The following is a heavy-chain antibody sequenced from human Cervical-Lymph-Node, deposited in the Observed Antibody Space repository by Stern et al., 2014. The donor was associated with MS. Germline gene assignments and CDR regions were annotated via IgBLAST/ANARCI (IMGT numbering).Heavy chain of an antibody. V-gene: IGHV3-53*01. CDR3: ARDTSSPERSDW. CDR1: GFTVSRDY. J-gene: IGHJ4*02. D-gene: IGHD1-1*01. Sequence: EVHLVESGGGVIQPGGALRLSCTASGFTVSRDYMTWVRQAPGKGLGWVALITNVGSTFYPDSVKGRFTISRDDSKNPVYLHMTSLRAEDTAMYYCARDTSSPERSDWWGQGTLVTVSS. CDR2: ITNVGST.